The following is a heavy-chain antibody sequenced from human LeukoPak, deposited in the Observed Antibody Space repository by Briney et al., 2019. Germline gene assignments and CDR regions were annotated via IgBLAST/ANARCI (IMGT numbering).Heavy chain of an antibody. CDR3: ARDVNGDYGFDY. V-gene: IGHV1-69*13. Sequence: SVKVSCKASGGTFSSYAISWVRQAPGQGLEWMGGIIPIFGTANYAQKFQGRVTITADESTSTAYMELSSLGSEDTAVYYCARDVNGDYGFDYWGQGTLVTVSS. J-gene: IGHJ4*02. CDR2: IIPIFGTA. D-gene: IGHD4-17*01. CDR1: GGTFSSYA.